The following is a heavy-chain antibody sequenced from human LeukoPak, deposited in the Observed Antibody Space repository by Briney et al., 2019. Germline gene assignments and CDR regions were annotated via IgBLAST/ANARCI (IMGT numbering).Heavy chain of an antibody. D-gene: IGHD3-22*01. CDR2: IWYDGSNK. V-gene: IGHV3-33*08. Sequence: PGRSLRLSCAASGFTFSSYGMHWVRQAPGKGLEWVAVIWYDGSNKYYADSVKGRFTISRDNSKNTPYLQMNSLRAEDTAVYYCARDNTGLLRSGYFDYWGQGTLVTVSS. CDR1: GFTFSSYG. CDR3: ARDNTGLLRSGYFDY. J-gene: IGHJ4*02.